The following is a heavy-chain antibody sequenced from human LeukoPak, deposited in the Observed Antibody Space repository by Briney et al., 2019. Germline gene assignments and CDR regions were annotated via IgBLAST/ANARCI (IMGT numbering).Heavy chain of an antibody. D-gene: IGHD5-18*01. CDR3: TRVRDTAMVMDAFDI. J-gene: IGHJ3*02. V-gene: IGHV3-30*04. CDR2: ISYDGSNK. Sequence: GGSLRLSCAASGFTFSSYAMHWVRQAPGKGLEWVVVISYDGSNKYYADSVKGRFTISRDNSKNTLYLQMNSLRAEDTAVYYCTRVRDTAMVMDAFDIWGQGTMVTVSS. CDR1: GFTFSSYA.